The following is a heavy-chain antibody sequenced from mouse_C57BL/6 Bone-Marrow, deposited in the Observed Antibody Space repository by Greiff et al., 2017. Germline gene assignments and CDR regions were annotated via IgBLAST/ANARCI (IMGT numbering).Heavy chain of an antibody. Sequence: VQLQQSGAELVRPGASVKLSCTASGFNIKDDYMHWVKQRPEQGPAWIGWIDPENGDTEYASKFPGKATITADTSSNTAYLQLSSLTSEDTAVYYCTTGHYYGSSYVDWYFDVWGTGTTVTVSS. CDR3: TTGHYYGSSYVDWYFDV. J-gene: IGHJ1*03. V-gene: IGHV14-4*01. CDR2: IDPENGDT. CDR1: GFNIKDDY. D-gene: IGHD1-1*01.